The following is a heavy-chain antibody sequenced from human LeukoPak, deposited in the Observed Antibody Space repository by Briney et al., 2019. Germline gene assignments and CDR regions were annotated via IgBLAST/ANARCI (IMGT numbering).Heavy chain of an antibody. CDR3: ARDSYYGSGSYSFDY. V-gene: IGHV3-48*04. J-gene: IGHJ4*02. D-gene: IGHD3-10*01. CDR1: GVTFSSYS. Sequence: GGSLRLSCAASGVTFSSYSMNWVRQAPGKGLEWISYISSSGSTINYADSVKGRFTISRDNAKNSLYLQMNSLRAEDTAVYYCARDSYYGSGSYSFDYWGQGTLVTVSS. CDR2: ISSSGSTI.